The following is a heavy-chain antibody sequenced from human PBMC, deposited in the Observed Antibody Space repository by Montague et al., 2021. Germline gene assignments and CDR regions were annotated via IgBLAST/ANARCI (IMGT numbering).Heavy chain of an antibody. J-gene: IGHJ4*02. D-gene: IGHD3-3*01. V-gene: IGHV3-9*01. CDR1: GFIFNNYV. CDR3: VKDTRDYYPDF. Sequence: SLILSCEASGFIFNNYVMNWVRQAPVKGLEWVSGINGNSINIDYXDSVKGRFTISRDNAKNSLYLQMNSLRAEDTAFYYCVKDTRDYYPDFWGQGILVTVSS. CDR2: INGNSINI.